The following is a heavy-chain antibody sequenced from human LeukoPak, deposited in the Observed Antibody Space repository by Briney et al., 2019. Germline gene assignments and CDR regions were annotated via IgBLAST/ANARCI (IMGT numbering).Heavy chain of an antibody. Sequence: ASVKVSCKASGYTFTSYGISWVRQAPGQGLEWMGWISAYNGNTNYAQKLQGRVTMTTDTSTSTAYMELRSLRSDDTAVYYCARDFNYDFWSGYYTTSGGYGMDVWGQGTTVTVSS. J-gene: IGHJ6*02. D-gene: IGHD3-3*01. CDR2: ISAYNGNT. CDR1: GYTFTSYG. V-gene: IGHV1-18*01. CDR3: ARDFNYDFWSGYYTTSGGYGMDV.